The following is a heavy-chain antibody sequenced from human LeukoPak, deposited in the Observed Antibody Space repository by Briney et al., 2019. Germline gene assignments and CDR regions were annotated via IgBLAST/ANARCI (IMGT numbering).Heavy chain of an antibody. D-gene: IGHD2-2*01. CDR3: AIDIVVVPAATDDY. V-gene: IGHV3-48*03. CDR2: ISSGGSTI. Sequence: PGGSLRLSCAASGFTFSSYEMNWVRQAPGKGLEWVSYISSGGSTIYYADSVKGRFTISRDNAKNSLYLQMNSLRAEDTAVYYCAIDIVVVPAATDDYWGQGTLVTVSS. J-gene: IGHJ4*02. CDR1: GFTFSSYE.